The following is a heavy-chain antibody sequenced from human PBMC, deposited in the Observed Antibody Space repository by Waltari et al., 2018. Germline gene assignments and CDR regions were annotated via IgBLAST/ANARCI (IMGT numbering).Heavy chain of an antibody. CDR1: GFTFSSYA. CDR2: ISGSVCSR. Sequence: EVPLLESGGGLVQPGGSLRLSCAASGFTFSSYAMSWVRQAPGKGLEWVSGISGSVCSREYADSVKGRFTISRDKAKNTLYLQMNSLRAEDTAVYYGAKAPLLVAASNWFDPWGQGTLVTVSS. J-gene: IGHJ5*02. V-gene: IGHV3-23*01. D-gene: IGHD2-15*01. CDR3: AKAPLLVAASNWFDP.